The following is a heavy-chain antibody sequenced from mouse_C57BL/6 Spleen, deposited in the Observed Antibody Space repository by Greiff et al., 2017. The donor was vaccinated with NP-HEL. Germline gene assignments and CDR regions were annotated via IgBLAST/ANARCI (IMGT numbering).Heavy chain of an antibody. J-gene: IGHJ3*01. CDR3: ARMAQAAWFAY. CDR2: ISDGGSYT. D-gene: IGHD3-2*02. CDR1: GFTFSSYA. V-gene: IGHV5-4*03. Sequence: EVKLIESGGGLVKPGGSLKLSCAASGFTFSSYAMSWVRQTPEKRLEWVATISDGGSYTYYPDNVKGRFTISRDNAKNNLYLQMSHLKSEDTAMYYCARMAQAAWFAYWGQGTLVTVSA.